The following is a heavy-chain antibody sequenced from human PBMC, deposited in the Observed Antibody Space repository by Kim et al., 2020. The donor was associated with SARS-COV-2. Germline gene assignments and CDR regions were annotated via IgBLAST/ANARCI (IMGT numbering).Heavy chain of an antibody. CDR2: ISGSGGTT. J-gene: IGHJ4*02. CDR1: GFSFSSYA. D-gene: IGHD2-2*01. CDR3: AKSVGSSTQAIDY. Sequence: GGSLRLSCAASGFSFSSYAMRWVRQAPEKGLEWVSGISGSGGTTYYADSVKGRFTISRDNSKSTLHLQLNSLRAEDTAVYYCAKSVGSSTQAIDYWGQGT. V-gene: IGHV3-23*01.